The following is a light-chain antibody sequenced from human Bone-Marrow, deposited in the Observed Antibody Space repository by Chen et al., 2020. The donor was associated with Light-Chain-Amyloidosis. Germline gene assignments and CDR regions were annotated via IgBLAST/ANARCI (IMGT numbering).Light chain of an antibody. CDR1: DIGSKS. V-gene: IGLV3-21*02. CDR3: QVWDIRSSHVA. Sequence: SYVLTQAPSVSVAPGQTAAIPCGGKDIGSKSVHWYQQKPGQAPVVDVHDDSDRPSGIPERVSGSNSGNTANLTITRVEVGDEADYYCQVWDIRSSHVAFGGGTKLTVL. J-gene: IGLJ2*01. CDR2: DDS.